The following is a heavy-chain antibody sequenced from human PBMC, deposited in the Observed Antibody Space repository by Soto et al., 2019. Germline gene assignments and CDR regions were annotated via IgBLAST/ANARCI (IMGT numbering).Heavy chain of an antibody. V-gene: IGHV4-39*01. D-gene: IGHD6-19*01. CDR1: GGSISSSSYY. J-gene: IGHJ5*02. Sequence: QLQLQESGPGLVKPSETLSLTCTVSGGSISSSSYYWGWIRQPPGKGLEWIGSIYYSGSTYYNPSLKSRVTLSVDTSKNQFSLKLSSVTAADTAVYYCASRSSGWGWFDPWGQGTLVTVSS. CDR3: ASRSSGWGWFDP. CDR2: IYYSGST.